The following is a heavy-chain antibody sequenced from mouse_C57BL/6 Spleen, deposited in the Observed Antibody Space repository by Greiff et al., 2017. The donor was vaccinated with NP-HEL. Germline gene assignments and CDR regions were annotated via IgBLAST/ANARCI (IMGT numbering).Heavy chain of an antibody. CDR1: GFTFSDYY. CDR3: ARPDYYGSSYWFAY. V-gene: IGHV5-12*01. Sequence: MLVESGGGLVQPGGSLKLSCAASGFTFSDYYMYWVRQTPEKRLEWVAYISNGGGSTYYPDTVKGRFTISRDNAKNTLYLQMSRLKSEDTAMYYCARPDYYGSSYWFAYWGQGTLVTVSA. J-gene: IGHJ3*01. CDR2: ISNGGGST. D-gene: IGHD1-1*01.